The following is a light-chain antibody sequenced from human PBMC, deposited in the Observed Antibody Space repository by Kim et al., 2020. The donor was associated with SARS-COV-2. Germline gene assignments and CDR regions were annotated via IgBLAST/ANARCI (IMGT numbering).Light chain of an antibody. CDR2: WAS. J-gene: IGKJ4*01. CDR1: QSVLYSSNNKNY. Sequence: ATNNCRSSQSVLYSSNNKNYLAWYQQKPGQPPKLLIYWASTRESGVPDRFSGSGSGTDFTLTISSLQAEDVAVYYCQQYYSTPLIFGGGTKVDIK. CDR3: QQYYSTPLI. V-gene: IGKV4-1*01.